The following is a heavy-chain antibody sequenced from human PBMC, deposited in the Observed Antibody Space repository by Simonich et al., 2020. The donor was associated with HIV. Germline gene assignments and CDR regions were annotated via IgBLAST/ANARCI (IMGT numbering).Heavy chain of an antibody. CDR2: FYHSGST. CDR1: NYSSTNTYY. J-gene: IGHJ5*02. V-gene: IGHV4-38-2*01. Sequence: QVQLQESGPGLVEPSETLSLTCAVSNYSSTNTYYWAWIRQPPGRGLAWIGSFYHSGSTYYNPSLKSRVTISVDTSKNQFSLKVKSVTAADTAVYYCARRQGNWKVNWYDPWGQGTLVTVSS. D-gene: IGHD1-1*01. CDR3: ARRQGNWKVNWYDP.